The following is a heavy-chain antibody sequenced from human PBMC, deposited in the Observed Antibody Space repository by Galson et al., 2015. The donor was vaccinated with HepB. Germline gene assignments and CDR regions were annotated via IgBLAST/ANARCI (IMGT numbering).Heavy chain of an antibody. V-gene: IGHV3-23*01. CDR3: AKGYSYGSPYGMDV. D-gene: IGHD5-18*01. J-gene: IGHJ6*02. CDR2: ISGSGSST. Sequence: SLRLSCAASGFTFSSYAMSWVRQAPGKGLEWVSAISGSGSSTYYADSVKGRFTISRDNSKNTLYLQMNSLRAEDTAVYYCAKGYSYGSPYGMDVWGQGTTVTVSS. CDR1: GFTFSSYA.